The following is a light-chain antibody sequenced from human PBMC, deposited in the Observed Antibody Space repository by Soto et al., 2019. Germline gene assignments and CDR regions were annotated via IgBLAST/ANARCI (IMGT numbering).Light chain of an antibody. V-gene: IGKV1-33*01. CDR1: QDIGNY. CDR2: DAS. Sequence: DIQLTQSPSYLSSSVGYILTITCQASQDIGNYLNWYQQRPGKAPKLRILDASSLDTGVPSRFSGSGSGTDFTFTISSLQSEDIATYYCQQYYNVPITFGQGSKVDIK. CDR3: QQYYNVPIT. J-gene: IGKJ1*01.